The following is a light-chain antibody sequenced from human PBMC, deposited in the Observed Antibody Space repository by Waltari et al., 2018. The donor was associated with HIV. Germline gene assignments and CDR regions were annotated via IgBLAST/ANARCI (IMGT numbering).Light chain of an antibody. CDR2: SNN. J-gene: IGLJ3*02. CDR3: AAWDDSLNGFWV. Sequence: QSVLTQPPSASGTPGQRVTISCSGSSSSIGSNTVNWFQQLPGTAPKLLIYSNNQRPSGVPDRFSGSKSGTSASLAISGLQYEDEADYYCAAWDDSLNGFWVFGGGTKLTVL. V-gene: IGLV1-44*01. CDR1: SSSIGSNT.